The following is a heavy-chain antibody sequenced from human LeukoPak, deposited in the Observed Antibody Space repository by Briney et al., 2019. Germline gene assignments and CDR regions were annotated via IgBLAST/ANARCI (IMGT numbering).Heavy chain of an antibody. CDR3: ARDPRLDLFEDYFDY. D-gene: IGHD3-10*02. Sequence: ASVKVSCEASGYAFTGVFMHWVRQAPGQGLEWMGWINPNSGGTNYAQKFQGRVTMTRDTSISTAYMELSRLRSDDTAVYYCARDPRLDLFEDYFDYWGQGTLVTVSS. V-gene: IGHV1-2*02. CDR1: GYAFTGVF. J-gene: IGHJ4*02. CDR2: INPNSGGT.